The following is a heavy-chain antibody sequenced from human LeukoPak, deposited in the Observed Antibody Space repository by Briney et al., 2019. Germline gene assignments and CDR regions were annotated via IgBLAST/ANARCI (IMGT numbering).Heavy chain of an antibody. CDR3: AREASRQLLDFDY. CDR1: GFTFSDYY. V-gene: IGHV3-11*04. J-gene: IGHJ4*02. Sequence: GGSLRLSCAASGFTFSDYYMSWIRQAPGKGLEWVSYISSSGSTIYYADSVKGRFTISRDNAKNSLYLQMNSLRAEDTAVYYCAREASRQLLDFDYWGQGTLVTVSS. CDR2: ISSSGSTI. D-gene: IGHD2-2*01.